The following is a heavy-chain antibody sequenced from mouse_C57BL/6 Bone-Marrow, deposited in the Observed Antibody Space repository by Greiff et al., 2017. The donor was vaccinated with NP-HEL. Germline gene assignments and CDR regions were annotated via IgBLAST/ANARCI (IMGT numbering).Heavy chain of an antibody. CDR2: INYDGSST. D-gene: IGHD1-1*01. CDR3: ARGYYGSSSYAMDY. CDR1: GFTFSDYY. V-gene: IGHV5-16*01. Sequence: EVMLVESEGGLVQPGSSMKLSCTASGFTFSDYYMAWVRQVPEKGLEWVANINYDGSSTYYLDSLKSRFIISRDNAKNILYLQMSSLKSEDTATYYCARGYYGSSSYAMDYWGQGTSVTVSS. J-gene: IGHJ4*01.